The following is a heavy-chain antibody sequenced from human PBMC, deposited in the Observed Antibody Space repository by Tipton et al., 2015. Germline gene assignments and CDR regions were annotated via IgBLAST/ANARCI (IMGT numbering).Heavy chain of an antibody. D-gene: IGHD3-10*01. V-gene: IGHV4-59*04. J-gene: IGHJ4*02. CDR3: ARKPVVRGAYYYFDY. Sequence: LRLSCTVSGVSISSYYWTWIRQPPGKGLEWIGSISHSGNTYYNPSLKSRVTMSRDTSKNQFSLKLTSVTATDTAVYYCARKPVVRGAYYYFDYWGQGTLVTVSS. CDR1: GVSISSYY. CDR2: ISHSGNT.